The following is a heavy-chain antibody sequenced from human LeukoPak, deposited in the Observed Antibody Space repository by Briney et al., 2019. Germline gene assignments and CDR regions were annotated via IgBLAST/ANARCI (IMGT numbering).Heavy chain of an antibody. D-gene: IGHD5-24*01. Sequence: SETLSLTCTVSGDSVSSSPYYWGWIRHPPGRGLEWIGNTYSTSTLYNASLRSRVAITGDASKNQFSLRLSSATAADTAVYYCARYKFHNYFDPWGQGTLVTVSS. CDR1: GDSVSSSPYY. J-gene: IGHJ5*02. CDR2: TYSTST. CDR3: ARYKFHNYFDP. V-gene: IGHV4-61*01.